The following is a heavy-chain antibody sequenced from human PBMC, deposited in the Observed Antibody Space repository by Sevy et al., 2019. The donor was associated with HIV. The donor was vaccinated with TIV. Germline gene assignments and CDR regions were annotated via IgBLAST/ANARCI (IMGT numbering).Heavy chain of an antibody. D-gene: IGHD2-8*01. J-gene: IGHJ4*02. Sequence: SDTLSLTCTVSDGSVSSGSYYWSWIRQPPGKGLEWIGYIYYSGSTNYNPSLKSRVTISVDTSKNQFSLKLSSVTAADTAVYYCASIERYCTNGVCSHFDYWGQGTLVTVSS. V-gene: IGHV4-61*01. CDR2: IYYSGST. CDR3: ASIERYCTNGVCSHFDY. CDR1: DGSVSSGSYY.